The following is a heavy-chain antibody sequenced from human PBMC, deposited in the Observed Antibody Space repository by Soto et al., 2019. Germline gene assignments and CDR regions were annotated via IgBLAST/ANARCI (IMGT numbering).Heavy chain of an antibody. Sequence: GGSLRLSCAASGFIFSDHNMHWVRQAPGKGLEWVAVISYDGTNKYYADSVKGRFTISRDNSGNTLSLQMNSLGAGDTAVYYCAKDRSNSWSFDYWGQGTLVTVSA. CDR1: GFIFSDHN. CDR2: ISYDGTNK. J-gene: IGHJ4*02. D-gene: IGHD6-13*01. CDR3: AKDRSNSWSFDY. V-gene: IGHV3-30*18.